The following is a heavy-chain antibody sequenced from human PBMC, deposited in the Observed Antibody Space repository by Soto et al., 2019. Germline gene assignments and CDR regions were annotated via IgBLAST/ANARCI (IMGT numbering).Heavy chain of an antibody. CDR1: GFTFDDYG. V-gene: IGHV3-20*01. D-gene: IGHD2-15*01. J-gene: IGHJ6*03. Sequence: GGSLRLSCAASGFTFDDYGMSWVRQAPGKGLEWVSGINWNGGSTGYADSVKGRFTISRDNAKNSLYLQMNSLRAEDTALYHCARGRQPDNYYYYMDVWGKGTTVTVSS. CDR2: INWNGGST. CDR3: ARGRQPDNYYYYMDV.